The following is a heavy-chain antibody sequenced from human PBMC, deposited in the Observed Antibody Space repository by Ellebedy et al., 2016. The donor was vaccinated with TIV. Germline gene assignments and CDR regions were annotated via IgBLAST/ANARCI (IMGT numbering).Heavy chain of an antibody. CDR3: ARDMWLGRGAVRTFDY. V-gene: IGHV3-48*03. J-gene: IGHJ4*02. Sequence: GESLKISCVASGFTFSSYEMNWVRQAPGKGLEWVSYISSSGSTIYYADSVKGRFTISRDNAKNSLYLKMNSLRAEDTAVYYCARDMWLGRGAVRTFDYWGQGTLVTVSS. CDR2: ISSSGSTI. CDR1: GFTFSSYE. D-gene: IGHD2-21*01.